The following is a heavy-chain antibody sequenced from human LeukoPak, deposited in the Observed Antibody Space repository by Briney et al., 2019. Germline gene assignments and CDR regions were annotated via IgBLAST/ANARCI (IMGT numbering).Heavy chain of an antibody. CDR2: IKTDGSST. D-gene: IGHD3-10*01. CDR1: GFTFSSYY. J-gene: IGHJ4*02. Sequence: GGSLRLSCAASGFTFSSYYMPWVRQGPGKGLVWVSRIKTDGSSTTYADSVKGRFTISRDNAKNTLYLQMNSLRVEDTAVYYCVRGATYIYGPFDYWGQGSLVTVSS. CDR3: VRGATYIYGPFDY. V-gene: IGHV3-74*01.